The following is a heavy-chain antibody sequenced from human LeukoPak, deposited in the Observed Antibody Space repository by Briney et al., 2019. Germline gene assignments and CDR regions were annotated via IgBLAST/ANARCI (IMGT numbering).Heavy chain of an antibody. D-gene: IGHD2-2*02. V-gene: IGHV3-23*01. Sequence: GGSLRLSCEASGFNFKTYAMTWVRQAPGKGLEWVSAIGSSGDRVYYADSLKGRFTISRDNSKKTLFLQMNSLRAEDTAVYYCARRKYLGYDYYSMDVWGQGTTVTVSS. CDR3: ARRKYLGYDYYSMDV. CDR2: IGSSGDRV. J-gene: IGHJ6*02. CDR1: GFNFKTYA.